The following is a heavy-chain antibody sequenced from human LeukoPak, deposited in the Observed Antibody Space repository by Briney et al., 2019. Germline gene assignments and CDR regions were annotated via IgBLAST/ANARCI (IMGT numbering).Heavy chain of an antibody. Sequence: ASVKVSCKAYGYNFTSYYMHWVRQAPGQGLEWMGIINPSGGSTSYAQKFQGRVTMTTEKSTSTVYVELSSLRSEDTAVYYCARVGQSGYYSYWGQGTLVTVSS. CDR3: ARVGQSGYYSY. CDR1: GYNFTSYY. V-gene: IGHV1-46*03. J-gene: IGHJ4*02. D-gene: IGHD3-3*01. CDR2: INPSGGST.